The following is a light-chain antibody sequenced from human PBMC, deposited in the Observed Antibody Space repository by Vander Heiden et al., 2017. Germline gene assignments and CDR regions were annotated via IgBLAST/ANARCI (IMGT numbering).Light chain of an antibody. V-gene: IGLV2-14*01. Sequence: QSALTQPASVSGSPGQSITISCPGTSSDVGAYNYVSWYQQHPDKAPKLIIYDVTNRPSGVSNRFSGSKSGNTASLTISGLQAEDEADYYCSSYSSNDPWVFGGGTKLTVL. J-gene: IGLJ3*02. CDR2: DVT. CDR1: SSDVGAYNY. CDR3: SSYSSNDPWV.